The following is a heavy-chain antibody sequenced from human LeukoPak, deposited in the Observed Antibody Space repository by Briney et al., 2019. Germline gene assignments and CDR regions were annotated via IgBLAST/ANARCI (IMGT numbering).Heavy chain of an antibody. CDR1: GFTFSSYA. CDR2: ISGSGGST. CDR3: AKHYDILTGYYSGVDY. V-gene: IGHV3-23*01. Sequence: PGGSLRLSCAASGFTFSSYAMNWVRQAPGRGLEWVSTISGSGGSTYYADSVKGRFTISRDNSKNTLYLQMNSLRAEDTAVYYCAKHYDILTGYYSGVDYWGQGTLVTVSS. D-gene: IGHD3-9*01. J-gene: IGHJ4*02.